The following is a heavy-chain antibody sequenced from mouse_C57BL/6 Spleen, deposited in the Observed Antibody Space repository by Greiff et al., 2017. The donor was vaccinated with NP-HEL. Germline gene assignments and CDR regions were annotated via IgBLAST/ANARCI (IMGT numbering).Heavy chain of an antibody. J-gene: IGHJ2*01. CDR1: GYTFTSYW. V-gene: IGHV1-50*01. CDR2: IDPSDSYT. D-gene: IGHD1-1*01. Sequence: VQLQQPGAELVKPGASVKLSCKASGYTFTSYWMQWVKQRPGQGLEWIGEIDPSDSYTNYNQKFKGKATLTVDTSSSTAYMQLSSLTSEDSAVYYCAITTVVEGYWGQGTTLTVSS. CDR3: AITTVVEGY.